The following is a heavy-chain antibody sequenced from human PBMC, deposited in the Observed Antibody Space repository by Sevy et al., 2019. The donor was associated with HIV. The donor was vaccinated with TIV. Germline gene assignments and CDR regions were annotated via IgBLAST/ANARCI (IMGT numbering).Heavy chain of an antibody. Sequence: GGSLRLSCAASGFAFSDYYMNWIRQAPGKGLEWVSCISGLTNYINYADSVKGRFTISRDNSKNTLYLQMNSLRAEDTAVYYCVRELVVVPAALFDYWGQGTLVTVSS. CDR3: VRELVVVPAALFDY. V-gene: IGHV3-11*06. CDR1: GFAFSDYY. J-gene: IGHJ4*02. CDR2: ISGLTNYI. D-gene: IGHD2-2*01.